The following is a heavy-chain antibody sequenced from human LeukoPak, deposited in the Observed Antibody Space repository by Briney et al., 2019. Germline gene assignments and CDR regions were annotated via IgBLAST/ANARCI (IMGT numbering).Heavy chain of an antibody. D-gene: IGHD5-18*01. J-gene: IGHJ6*02. CDR1: GYTFTGYY. CDR2: INPNSGGT. CDR3: ARDGATAMAGYYYYGMDV. V-gene: IGHV1-2*02. Sequence: ASVKVSCTASGYTFTGYYMHWVRQAPGQGLEWMGWINPNSGGTNYAQKFQGRVTMTRDTSISTAYMELSRVRSDDTAVYYCARDGATAMAGYYYYGMDVWGQGTTVTVSS.